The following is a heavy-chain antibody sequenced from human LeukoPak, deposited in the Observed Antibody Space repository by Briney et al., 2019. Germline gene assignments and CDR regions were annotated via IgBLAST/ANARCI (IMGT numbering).Heavy chain of an antibody. CDR3: AKDGRCGSFLTGFES. CDR2: ISYDGDNK. J-gene: IGHJ4*02. CDR1: GFTFSSYA. Sequence: GRSLRLSCAASGFTFSSYAMHWGCQAPGKGLEWVAVISYDGDNKYSADSVKGRFTISRDNSKNTLYLQMNTVRVEDTAVYYCAKDGRCGSFLTGFESWGQGTLVTVSS. V-gene: IGHV3-30*18. D-gene: IGHD1-26*01.